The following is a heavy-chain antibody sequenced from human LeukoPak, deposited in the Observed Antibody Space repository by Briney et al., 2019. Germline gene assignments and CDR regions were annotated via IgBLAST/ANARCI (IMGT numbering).Heavy chain of an antibody. CDR2: IWSDGNNK. J-gene: IGHJ3*02. V-gene: IGHV3-33*06. CDR3: VKERGPFDAFDI. CDR1: GFTFRTYG. Sequence: PGGSLRLSYAATGFTFRTYGMHWVRQHPGKRLEWVAVIWSDGNNKFFTDSVKGRFTFSRDNSRNTLSLQMNSLRAEDTAVYYCVKERGPFDAFDIWGQGTMVTVSS.